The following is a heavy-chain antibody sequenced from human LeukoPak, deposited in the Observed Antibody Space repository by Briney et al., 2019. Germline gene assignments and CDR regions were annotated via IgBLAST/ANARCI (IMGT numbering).Heavy chain of an antibody. V-gene: IGHV3-23*01. Sequence: GGSLRLSCAASGFTFSSYAMSWVRQAPGKGLEWVSAISGSGGSTYYADSVKGRFTISRDNSKNTLYLQMNSLRAEDTAVYYCAKSSAGFFWSGYYLDYWGQGTLVTASS. CDR1: GFTFSSYA. CDR3: AKSSAGFFWSGYYLDY. J-gene: IGHJ4*02. D-gene: IGHD3-3*01. CDR2: ISGSGGST.